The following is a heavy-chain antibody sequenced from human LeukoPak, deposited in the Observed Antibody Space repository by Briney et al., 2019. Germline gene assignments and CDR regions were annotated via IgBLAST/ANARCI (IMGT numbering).Heavy chain of an antibody. V-gene: IGHV1-24*01. J-gene: IGHJ4*02. CDR3: ATEGSYGFLNY. CDR2: FDPEDGET. Sequence: ASVKVSCKVSGYTLTELSMHWVRQAPGKGLEWMGGFDPEDGETIYAQKFQGRVTMTEGTSTDRAYLELSSLRSEDTAVYYCATEGSYGFLNYWGQGTLVTVS. D-gene: IGHD1-26*01. CDR1: GYTLTELS.